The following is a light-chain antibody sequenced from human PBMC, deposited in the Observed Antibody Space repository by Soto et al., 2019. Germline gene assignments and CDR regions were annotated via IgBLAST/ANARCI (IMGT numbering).Light chain of an antibody. Sequence: EIVMTQSPATPSVSPGERVTLSCRASQSINYNLAWYQQKPGQAPRLLIQGASTRATGIPVRFSGSGSGTEFTLTISSLQSEDFAVYYCQQYKNWYTFGQGTKLEIK. CDR2: GAS. CDR3: QQYKNWYT. CDR1: QSINYN. J-gene: IGKJ2*01. V-gene: IGKV3-15*01.